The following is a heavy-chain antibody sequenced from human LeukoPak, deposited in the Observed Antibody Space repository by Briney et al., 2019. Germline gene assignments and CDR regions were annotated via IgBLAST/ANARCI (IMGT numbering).Heavy chain of an antibody. CDR2: INSDGSST. Sequence: GGSLRLPCAASGITLRSYWMHWVRQVPGKGPVWVSRINSDGSSTTYADYVKGRFTISRDNAKNTLYLQMNSLRAEDTAVYYCARDKYGGNSNAFDIWGQGTLVTVSS. J-gene: IGHJ3*02. V-gene: IGHV3-74*01. CDR1: GITLRSYW. CDR3: ARDKYGGNSNAFDI. D-gene: IGHD4-23*01.